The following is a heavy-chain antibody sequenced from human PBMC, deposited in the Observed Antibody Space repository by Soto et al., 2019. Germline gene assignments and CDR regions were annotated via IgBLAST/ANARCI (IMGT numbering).Heavy chain of an antibody. J-gene: IGHJ4*02. V-gene: IGHV6-1*01. CDR1: GDSVSSNSAA. Sequence: SHTLSLTCAISGDSVSSNSAAWNWIRQSPSRVVEWLGRKYCRSKWYNDYSVSVKSRITINPDTSKNQFPLQLNSVTPEDTAVYYFVRDILGELFLYFYYLGQGTQGTVSS. D-gene: IGHD3-16*01. CDR2: KYCRSKWYN. CDR3: VRDILGELFLYFYY.